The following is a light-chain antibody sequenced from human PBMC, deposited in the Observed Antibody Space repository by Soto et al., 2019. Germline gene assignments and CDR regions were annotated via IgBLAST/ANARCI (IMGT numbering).Light chain of an antibody. CDR2: DAS. Sequence: EIVLTQSPATLSLSPGERATLSCRASRSVNSYLAWYQQTPGRAPRLLISDASNRATGIPARFSGSGSGTDFTLTISSLEPEDFAVYYCQHRSEWPVSFGQGTRLEIK. J-gene: IGKJ5*01. V-gene: IGKV3-11*01. CDR3: QHRSEWPVS. CDR1: RSVNSY.